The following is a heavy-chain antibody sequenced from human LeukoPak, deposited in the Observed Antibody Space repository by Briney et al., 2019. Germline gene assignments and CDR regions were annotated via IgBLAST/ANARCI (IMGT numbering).Heavy chain of an antibody. Sequence: SETLSLTCAVYGGSFSGYYWTWIRQPPGKGLEWIGEINHSGSTNYNPSLKSRVTISVDTSKNQFSLKLSSVTAADTAVYYCARDRRGSGWIDYWGQGTLVTVSS. J-gene: IGHJ4*02. CDR1: GGSFSGYY. CDR2: INHSGST. D-gene: IGHD6-19*01. CDR3: ARDRRGSGWIDY. V-gene: IGHV4-34*01.